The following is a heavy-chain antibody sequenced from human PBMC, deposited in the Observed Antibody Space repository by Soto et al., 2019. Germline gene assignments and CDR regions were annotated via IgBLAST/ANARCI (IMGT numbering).Heavy chain of an antibody. Sequence: EVQLVESGGGLVQPGGSLRLSCAASGFTVSSNYMSWVRQAPGKGLEWVSVIYSGGSTYYADSVKGRFTISRDNSKNTLYLQMNSLRAEDTAVYYCARGGDSSSWYVNPDYYYGMDVWGQGTTVTVSS. CDR1: GFTVSSNY. J-gene: IGHJ6*02. D-gene: IGHD6-13*01. CDR3: ARGGDSSSWYVNPDYYYGMDV. CDR2: IYSGGST. V-gene: IGHV3-66*01.